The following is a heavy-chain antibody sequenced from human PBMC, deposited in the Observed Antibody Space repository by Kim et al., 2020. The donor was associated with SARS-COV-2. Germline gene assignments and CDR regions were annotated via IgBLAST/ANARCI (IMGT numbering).Heavy chain of an antibody. CDR3: ARDSVGGRAFDY. CDR1: GFTFSSYG. D-gene: IGHD3-16*01. Sequence: GGSLRLSCAASGFTFSSYGMHWVRQAPGKGLEWVAVIWYDGSNKYYADSVKGRFTISRDNSKNTLYLQMNSLRAEDTAVYYCARDSVGGRAFDYWGQGTLLTVSS. V-gene: IGHV3-33*01. J-gene: IGHJ4*02. CDR2: IWYDGSNK.